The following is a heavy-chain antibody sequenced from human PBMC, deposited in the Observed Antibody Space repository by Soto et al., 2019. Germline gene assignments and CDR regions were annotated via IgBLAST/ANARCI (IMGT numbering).Heavy chain of an antibody. Sequence: QVQLVESGGGVVQPERFLRLSCAASGFTFSSYAMHWVRQAPGKGLEWVAVISYDGSNKYYADSVKGRFTISRDNSKNTLYLQMNSLRAEDTAVYYCAREVEQPDAFDIWGQGTMVTVSS. V-gene: IGHV3-30-3*01. CDR3: AREVEQPDAFDI. D-gene: IGHD6-13*01. CDR1: GFTFSSYA. J-gene: IGHJ3*02. CDR2: ISYDGSNK.